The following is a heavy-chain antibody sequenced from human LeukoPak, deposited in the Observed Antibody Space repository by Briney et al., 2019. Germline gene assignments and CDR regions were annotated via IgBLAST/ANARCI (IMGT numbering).Heavy chain of an antibody. CDR2: IKQDGSEK. Sequence: GGSLRLSCAASEFTFSNYWMSWVRQAPGKGLEWVANIKQDGSEKYYVDSVKGRFTISRDNAKNSLRLLMNSLRDEDTAVYYCAREVPTVTMGYYYFYMDVWGKGTTVTISS. CDR1: EFTFSNYW. CDR3: AREVPTVTMGYYYFYMDV. D-gene: IGHD4-17*01. V-gene: IGHV3-7*01. J-gene: IGHJ6*03.